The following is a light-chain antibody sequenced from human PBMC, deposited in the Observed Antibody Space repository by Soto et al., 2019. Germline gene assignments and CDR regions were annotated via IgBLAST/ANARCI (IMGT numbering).Light chain of an antibody. J-gene: IGKJ5*01. Sequence: DIQMTQSPSSLSASVGDIVTITCRASQSISGYLNWYQQKPGKAPNLLIYAASSLQSGVPSRFSGSGSGTDFTLTINSLHPEDFATYYCQQSYSTPITFGQGTRLEIK. CDR2: AAS. CDR1: QSISGY. V-gene: IGKV1-39*01. CDR3: QQSYSTPIT.